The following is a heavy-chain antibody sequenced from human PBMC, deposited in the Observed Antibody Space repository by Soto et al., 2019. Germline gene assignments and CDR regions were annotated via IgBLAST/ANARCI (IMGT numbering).Heavy chain of an antibody. J-gene: IGHJ4*02. D-gene: IGHD2-15*01. CDR2: VSIGGST. Sequence: GGSLRLSCAASGFTFGSYAMGWVRQGPGKGLEWVAVVSIGGSTHYADSVRGRFTISRDNSKNTLSLQMNSLTAEDTAVYFCAKRRGAGGHFDYWGQGALVTVSS. V-gene: IGHV3-23*01. CDR1: GFTFGSYA. CDR3: AKRRGAGGHFDY.